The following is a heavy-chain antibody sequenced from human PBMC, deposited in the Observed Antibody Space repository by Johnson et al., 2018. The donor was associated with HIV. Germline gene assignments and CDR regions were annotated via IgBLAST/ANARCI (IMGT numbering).Heavy chain of an antibody. CDR1: GFPVSSNY. CDR3: VKDQTWGKEEGAYDI. Sequence: MLLVESGGGVVRPGGSLRLSCAASGFPVSSNYMRWIRQAPGKGLEWVSYISSSGSTIYYADPVKGRFTIPRDNSKNTLYLQMISLRAEDTAVYYCVKDQTWGKEEGAYDIWGQGTMVTVSS. J-gene: IGHJ3*02. V-gene: IGHV3-48*01. D-gene: IGHD7-27*01. CDR2: ISSSGSTI.